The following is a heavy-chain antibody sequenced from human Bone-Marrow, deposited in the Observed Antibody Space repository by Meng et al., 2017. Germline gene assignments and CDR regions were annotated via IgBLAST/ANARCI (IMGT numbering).Heavy chain of an antibody. CDR2: IWYDGSNK. Sequence: GESLKISCAASGFTFSSYGMHWVRQAPGKGLEWVAVIWYDGSNKYYADSVKGRFTISRDNSKNTLYLQMNSLRAEDTAVYYCTRAFKDTKYCFDYWGQGTLVTVSS. CDR3: TRAFKDTKYCFDY. D-gene: IGHD2-2*01. V-gene: IGHV3-33*01. CDR1: GFTFSSYG. J-gene: IGHJ4*02.